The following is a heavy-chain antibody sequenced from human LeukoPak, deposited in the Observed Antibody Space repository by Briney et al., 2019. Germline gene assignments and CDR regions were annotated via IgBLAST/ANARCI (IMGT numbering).Heavy chain of an antibody. Sequence: GGSLRLSCAASGFTFSSYGMSWVRQAPGKGLDWVSGISGSGGCTYYADSVKGRFTISRDNSKNTLYLQMNNVRAEDTAVYYCAKDGTHTNSYYDYWGQGTLVTVSS. CDR1: GFTFSSYG. CDR3: AKDGTHTNSYYDY. J-gene: IGHJ4*02. CDR2: ISGSGGCT. V-gene: IGHV3-23*01. D-gene: IGHD2-2*01.